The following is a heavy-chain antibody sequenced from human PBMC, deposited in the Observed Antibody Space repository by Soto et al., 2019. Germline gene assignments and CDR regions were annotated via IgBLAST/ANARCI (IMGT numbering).Heavy chain of an antibody. CDR3: ARDESIAAASGGGYYYGMDV. D-gene: IGHD6-13*01. Sequence: SETLSLTCAVSGGSISSSNWWRWVRQPPGKGLEWIGEIYHSGSTNYNPSLKSRVTISVDKSKNQFSLKLSSVTAADTAVYYCARDESIAAASGGGYYYGMDVWGQGTTVTVSS. J-gene: IGHJ6*02. CDR2: IYHSGST. V-gene: IGHV4-4*02. CDR1: GGSISSSNW.